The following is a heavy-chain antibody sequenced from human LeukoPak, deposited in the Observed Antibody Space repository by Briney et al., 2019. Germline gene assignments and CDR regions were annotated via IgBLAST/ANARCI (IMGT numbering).Heavy chain of an antibody. D-gene: IGHD3-22*01. CDR3: ARDVGDTNTYYWGVFDY. V-gene: IGHV1-18*01. Sequence: ASVKVSCTASGYTFINYGISWVRQAPGQGLEWMGWISAYNDNTHYAQKLQGRVTMTTDTSTSTAYMELRSLRADDTAVYFCARDVGDTNTYYWGVFDYWGQGTLVTVSS. J-gene: IGHJ4*02. CDR2: ISAYNDNT. CDR1: GYTFINYG.